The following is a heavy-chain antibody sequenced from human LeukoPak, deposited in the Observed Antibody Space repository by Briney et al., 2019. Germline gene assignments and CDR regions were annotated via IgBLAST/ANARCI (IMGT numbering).Heavy chain of an antibody. Sequence: GGSLRLSCAASGFTFSSYEMNWVRQAPGKGLEWVSYISSSGSTIYYADSVKGRFTISRDNAKNSLYLQMNSLRAEDTAVYYCAKNPTDFDSSGQTYFDYWGQGTLVTVSS. D-gene: IGHD3-22*01. V-gene: IGHV3-48*03. CDR2: ISSSGSTI. CDR3: AKNPTDFDSSGQTYFDY. CDR1: GFTFSSYE. J-gene: IGHJ4*02.